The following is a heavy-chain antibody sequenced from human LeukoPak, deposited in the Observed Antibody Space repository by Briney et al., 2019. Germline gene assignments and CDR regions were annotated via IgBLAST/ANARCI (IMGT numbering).Heavy chain of an antibody. CDR2: ISSSSSTI. J-gene: IGHJ6*02. CDR1: GFTFSSYS. CDR3: ARDFEWLDYYYGMDV. V-gene: IGHV3-48*02. Sequence: GGALRLSCAAPGFTFSSYSMNWVRQAPGKGLEGVSYISSSSSTIYYADSVKGRFTISRDNAKNSLYLQMNSLRDEDTAVYYCARDFEWLDYYYGMDVWGQGTTVTVSS. D-gene: IGHD6-19*01.